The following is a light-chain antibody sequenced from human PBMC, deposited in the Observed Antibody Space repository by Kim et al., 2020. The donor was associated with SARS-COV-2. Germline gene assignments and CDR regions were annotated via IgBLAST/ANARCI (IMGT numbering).Light chain of an antibody. CDR3: AGWDDSLRGNYV. CDR2: RNN. CDR1: SSNSGSDY. V-gene: IGLV1-47*01. Sequence: QPVLTQPPSASGAPGQRVTISCSGSSSNSGSDYIYWYKQLPGAAPKLLIYRNNQRPSGVPDRFSGSKSGTLASLVISGVRSEDEADYYCAGWDDSLRGNYVFGSGTKVTVL. J-gene: IGLJ1*01.